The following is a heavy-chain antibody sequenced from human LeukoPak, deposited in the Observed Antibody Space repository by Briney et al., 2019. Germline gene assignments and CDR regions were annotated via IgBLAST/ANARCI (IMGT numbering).Heavy chain of an antibody. CDR3: ARGENNYGYYYFDY. Sequence: PGGSLRLSCAASEFIFSTYSMNWVRQAPGKGLEWVSSISSSSSYIYYADSVKGRFTISRDNAKNSLYLQMNSLRAEDTAVYYCARGENNYGYYYFDYWGQGTLVTVSS. J-gene: IGHJ4*02. CDR1: EFIFSTYS. V-gene: IGHV3-21*01. CDR2: ISSSSSYI. D-gene: IGHD5-18*01.